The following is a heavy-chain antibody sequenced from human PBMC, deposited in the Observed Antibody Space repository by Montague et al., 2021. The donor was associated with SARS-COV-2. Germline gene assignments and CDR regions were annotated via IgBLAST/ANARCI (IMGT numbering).Heavy chain of an antibody. D-gene: IGHD6-13*01. J-gene: IGHJ6*02. CDR2: IKQDGSEI. V-gene: IGHV3-7*01. CDR1: GFTFSSYR. CDR3: AIVNVFIAAAGARIGYYYFYVMDV. Sequence: SLRLSCAASGFTFSSYRMSWVRQAPGKGLEWVPHIKQDGSEIYYVDSVKGRFTISRDNAKNSLYLQMNSLRAEDTAVYYCAIVNVFIAAAGARIGYYYFYVMDVWGQGTTVTASS.